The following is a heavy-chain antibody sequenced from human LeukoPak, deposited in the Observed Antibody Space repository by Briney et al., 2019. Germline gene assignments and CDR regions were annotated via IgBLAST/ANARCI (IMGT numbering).Heavy chain of an antibody. CDR1: GFTFNTYA. CDR3: AKDRAYPNDVFDV. Sequence: PGGSLRLSCAASGFTFNTYAMSWVRQAPGKGLEWVSAISDSGGSAYYADSVKGRFTISRDNSKNTLYLQMNSLRAEDTAVYYCAKDRAYPNDVFDVWGQGTMVTVS. J-gene: IGHJ3*01. D-gene: IGHD2-21*01. V-gene: IGHV3-23*01. CDR2: ISDSGGSA.